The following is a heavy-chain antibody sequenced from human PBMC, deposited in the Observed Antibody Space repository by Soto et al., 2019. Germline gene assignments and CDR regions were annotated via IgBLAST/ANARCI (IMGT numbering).Heavy chain of an antibody. Sequence: GGSLRLSCAASGFTVSSNHMSWVRQAPGKGPEWISVIFNGESIYYADYVKGRFTISRDDSKNTVHLQLNSLKAEDTAVFYCAKDGGITMFRGRARGFDIWGPGTMVTVSS. CDR3: AKDGGITMFRGRARGFDI. V-gene: IGHV3-53*01. CDR1: GFTVSSNH. D-gene: IGHD3-10*01. CDR2: IFNGESI. J-gene: IGHJ3*02.